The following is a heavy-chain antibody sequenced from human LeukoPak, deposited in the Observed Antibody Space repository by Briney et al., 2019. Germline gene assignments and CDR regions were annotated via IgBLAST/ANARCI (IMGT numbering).Heavy chain of an antibody. V-gene: IGHV4-4*02. CDR2: IYHSGST. CDR1: GGSISSSNW. CDR3: ARDCSRTSCYADY. Sequence: SETLSLTCAVSGGSISSSNWWSWVRQPPGKGLEWIGEIYHSGSTNYNPSLKSRVTISVDKSKNQFSLKLSSVTAADTAVYYCARDCSRTSCYADYWGQGTLVTVSS. D-gene: IGHD2-2*01. J-gene: IGHJ4*02.